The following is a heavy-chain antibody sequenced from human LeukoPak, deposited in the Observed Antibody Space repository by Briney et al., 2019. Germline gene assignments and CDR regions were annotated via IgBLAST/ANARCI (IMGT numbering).Heavy chain of an antibody. CDR2: ISSTSTSI. V-gene: IGHV3-21*01. Sequence: GGSLRLSCAASGFTFTTYSMNWVRQAPGKGLEWVSSISSTSTSIYHADSVKGRFTISRDNTKNSLYLQMDSLRAEDTAVYYCARGFRAFDFWAQGTMVTVSS. J-gene: IGHJ3*01. CDR1: GFTFTTYS. CDR3: ARGFRAFDF.